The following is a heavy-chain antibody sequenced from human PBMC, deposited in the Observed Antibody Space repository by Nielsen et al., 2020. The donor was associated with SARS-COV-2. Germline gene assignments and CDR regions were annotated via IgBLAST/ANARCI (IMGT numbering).Heavy chain of an antibody. Sequence: GGSLTLSCAASGFTFSDYYMSWIRKAPGKGQEWLAYINLSGSTKAYADSVRSRFTISSDNAKNSLYLQMDTLRAEDTAVYYCARAPSYFEYWGQGTLVSVSS. V-gene: IGHV3-11*04. CDR3: ARAPSYFEY. CDR1: GFTFSDYY. J-gene: IGHJ4*02. CDR2: INLSGSTK.